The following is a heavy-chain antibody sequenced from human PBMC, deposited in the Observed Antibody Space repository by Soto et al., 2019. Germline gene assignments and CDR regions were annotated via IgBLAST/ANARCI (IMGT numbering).Heavy chain of an antibody. D-gene: IGHD6-13*01. Sequence: GASVKVSCKASGYTFTSYAMHWVRQAPGQRLEWMGWINAGNGNTKYSQKFQGRVTITRDTSASTAYMELSSLRSEDTAVYYCARDLVVGSSSWYGDYWGQGTLVTVSS. CDR3: ARDLVVGSSSWYGDY. CDR1: GYTFTSYA. CDR2: INAGNGNT. V-gene: IGHV1-3*01. J-gene: IGHJ4*02.